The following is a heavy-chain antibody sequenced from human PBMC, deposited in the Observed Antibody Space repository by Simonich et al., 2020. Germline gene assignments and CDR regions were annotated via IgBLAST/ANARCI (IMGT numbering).Heavy chain of an antibody. CDR2: SHPNRVGT. CDR3: ARDRAARYYYYYYMDV. V-gene: IGHV1-2*02. Sequence: QVQLVQSGAEVKKPGASVKVSCNASGYTFTGYYMHWVRQAPGQGLEWMGRSHPNRVGTNDAQKFHGRVPMTRDTSISTAYMELSRLRSDDTAVYYCARDRAARYYYYYYMDVWGKGTTVTVSS. D-gene: IGHD6-6*01. CDR1: GYTFTGYY. J-gene: IGHJ6*03.